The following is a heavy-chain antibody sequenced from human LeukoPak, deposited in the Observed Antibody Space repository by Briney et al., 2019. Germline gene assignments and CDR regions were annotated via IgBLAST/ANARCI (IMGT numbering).Heavy chain of an antibody. D-gene: IGHD2-2*01. J-gene: IGHJ4*02. CDR2: ISGSGGST. CDR3: ARDPIGYCSSTSCYLFDY. Sequence: GGSLRLSCAASGFTFSSYAMSWVRQAPGKGLEWVSAISGSGGSTYYADSVKGRFTISRDNSKNTLYLQMNSLRAEDTAVYYCARDPIGYCSSTSCYLFDYWGQGTLVTVSS. CDR1: GFTFSSYA. V-gene: IGHV3-23*01.